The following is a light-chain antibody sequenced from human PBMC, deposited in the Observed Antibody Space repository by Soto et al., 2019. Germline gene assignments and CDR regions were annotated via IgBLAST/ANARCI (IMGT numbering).Light chain of an antibody. V-gene: IGKV3-20*01. CDR3: QHYGDSSWT. Sequence: EIVLTQSPVTLPLSPGERATLSCRASQSVSSTLLTWYQQKPGQAPRLLIFGVYSRATGIPDRFSGSGSGTDFTLTISRLEPEDFAVYFCQHYGDSSWTFGQGTRVEIK. CDR2: GVY. J-gene: IGKJ1*01. CDR1: QSVSSTL.